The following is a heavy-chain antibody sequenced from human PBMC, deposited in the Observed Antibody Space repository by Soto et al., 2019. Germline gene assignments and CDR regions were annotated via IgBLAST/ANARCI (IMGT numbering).Heavy chain of an antibody. CDR1: GYTFHTST. D-gene: IGHD4-17*01. V-gene: IGHV1-18*04. J-gene: IGHJ4*02. Sequence: QLELMQSGAEAKKPGASVKVSCKASGYTFHTSTISWLRQAPGQGPEWMGWIKAYSGNTNYAQKLQGRGTMTTDTSTSTAYMELRSLTTDDTAIYYCAIADYGDDDYWGQGTLVTVSS. CDR2: IKAYSGNT. CDR3: AIADYGDDDY.